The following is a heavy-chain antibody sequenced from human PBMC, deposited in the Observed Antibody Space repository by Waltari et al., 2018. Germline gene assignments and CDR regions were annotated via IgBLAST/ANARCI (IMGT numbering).Heavy chain of an antibody. Sequence: EIQLVESGGGLIQPGESLRLSCAALGFNISRHYMSWVRQAPGEGLQWVSILYSDGRTFYADSVKGRFTISRDNSKNTVYLEMNSLRAEDTAMYYCAREVYRSGGHWGQGTLVTVSS. CDR1: GFNISRHY. J-gene: IGHJ4*02. D-gene: IGHD6-19*01. CDR2: LYSDGRT. CDR3: AREVYRSGGH. V-gene: IGHV3-53*01.